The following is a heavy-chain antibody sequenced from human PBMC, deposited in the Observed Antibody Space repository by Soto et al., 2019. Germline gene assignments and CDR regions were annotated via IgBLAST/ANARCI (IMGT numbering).Heavy chain of an antibody. D-gene: IGHD3-10*01. Sequence: ASVKVSCKASGGTFSSYAISWVRQAPGKGLEWMGGFDPEYGKTIYAQKFQGRVTMTEDKSTDTAYMELSSLRSEDTAVYYCASMVRGVQFDYWGQGTLVTVSS. J-gene: IGHJ4*02. CDR3: ASMVRGVQFDY. CDR1: GGTFSSYA. CDR2: FDPEYGKT. V-gene: IGHV1-24*01.